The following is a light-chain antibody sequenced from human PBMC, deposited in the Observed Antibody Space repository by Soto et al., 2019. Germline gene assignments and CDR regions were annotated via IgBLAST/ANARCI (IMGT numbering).Light chain of an antibody. Sequence: DIQMTQSPSTLSASVGDRVTITCRASQSITNWLAWYQQKPGKAPKLLIYKASTLESGVPSRFSGSGSGTEFTLTSSSLQPDDFASYSCQQYNDYYPLTFGGGTKV. CDR1: QSITNW. CDR2: KAS. J-gene: IGKJ4*01. V-gene: IGKV1-5*03. CDR3: QQYNDYYPLT.